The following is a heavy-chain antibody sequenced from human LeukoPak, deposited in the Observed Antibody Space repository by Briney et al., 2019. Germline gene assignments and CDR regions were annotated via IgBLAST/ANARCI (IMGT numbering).Heavy chain of an antibody. CDR3: ARIKYYLDY. V-gene: IGHV4-59*01. D-gene: IGHD6-6*01. J-gene: IGHJ4*02. CDR2: IYYSGST. CDR1: GASISSYY. Sequence: PSETLSLTCTVSGASISSYYWSWIRQPPGRGLEWIGYIYYSGSTNYNPSLKSRVTISVDTSKNQFSLKLSSVTAADTAVYYCARIKYYLDYWGQGTLVTVSS.